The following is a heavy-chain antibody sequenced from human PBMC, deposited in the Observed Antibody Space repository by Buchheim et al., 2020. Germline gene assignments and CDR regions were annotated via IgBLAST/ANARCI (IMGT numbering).Heavy chain of an antibody. Sequence: VQLVESGGGLVQPGGSLRLSCAASGFIFSSYSMNWVRQAPGKGLEWVSYISSSSTTIHYADSVKGRFTISRDNAKKSLYLQMNSLRDEDTAVYYCARVYCSGGTCYDYWGQGTL. J-gene: IGHJ4*02. V-gene: IGHV3-48*02. CDR3: ARVYCSGGTCYDY. CDR2: ISSSSTTI. D-gene: IGHD2-15*01. CDR1: GFIFSSYS.